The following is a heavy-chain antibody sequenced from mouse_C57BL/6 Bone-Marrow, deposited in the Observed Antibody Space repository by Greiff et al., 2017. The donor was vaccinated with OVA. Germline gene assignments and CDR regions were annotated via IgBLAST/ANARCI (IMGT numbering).Heavy chain of an antibody. J-gene: IGHJ4*01. Sequence: VQLQESGPGLVQPSPSLSISCTVSGFSLTSYGVHWVRQSPGKGLEWLGVIWCGGSTAYNAAFISRLSISKDNSKSQPFFKMNSLQADDTAMYYCDRNPYYGSSFYYAMDSWGQGTSVTVSS. D-gene: IGHD1-1*01. CDR3: DRNPYYGSSFYYAMDS. CDR1: GFSLTSYG. V-gene: IGHV2-2*01. CDR2: IWCGGST.